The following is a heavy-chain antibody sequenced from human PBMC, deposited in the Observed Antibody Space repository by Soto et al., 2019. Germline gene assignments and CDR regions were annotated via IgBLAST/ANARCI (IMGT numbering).Heavy chain of an antibody. CDR2: INHSGST. Sequence: QVQLQQWGAGLLKPSETLSLTCAVYGGSFSGYYWTWIRQPPGTGLEWIGEINHSGSTNYNQSLKSRVTISVYPSKNQFSLKLTSVTAADTAVYYCARDKITGLFDYWGQGTLVTVSS. J-gene: IGHJ4*02. D-gene: IGHD2-8*02. CDR3: ARDKITGLFDY. V-gene: IGHV4-34*01. CDR1: GGSFSGYY.